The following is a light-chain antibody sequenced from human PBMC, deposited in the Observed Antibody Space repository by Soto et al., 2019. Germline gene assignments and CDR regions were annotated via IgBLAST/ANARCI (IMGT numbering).Light chain of an antibody. J-gene: IGLJ1*01. CDR2: DVI. CDR1: SSDVGGYNY. CDR3: SSYTNSSSLGV. V-gene: IGLV2-14*01. Sequence: QSVLTQPASVSGSPGQSITISCTGTSSDVGGYNYVSWYQQHPGKAPKLMIYDVINRPSGVSNRFSGSKSGNTASLTISGLQAWDEVDYYCSSYTNSSSLGVFGTGTKVTVL.